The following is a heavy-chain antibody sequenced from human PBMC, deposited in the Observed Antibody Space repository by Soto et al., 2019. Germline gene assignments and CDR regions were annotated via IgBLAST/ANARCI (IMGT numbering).Heavy chain of an antibody. D-gene: IGHD3-10*01. CDR1: GFTFSSYA. CDR3: AKMLTMVRGVTGLRDFDF. Sequence: EVQLLEAGGNLIQPGGSLRLSCAASGFTFSSYAMSWVRQAPGQGLEWLSVISGPGATIYYADSVKGRFTISRDKSKNTFYVEMNSRTAADTAVYYCAKMLTMVRGVTGLRDFDFWGQGTLVTVSS. CDR2: ISGPGATI. J-gene: IGHJ4*02. V-gene: IGHV3-23*01.